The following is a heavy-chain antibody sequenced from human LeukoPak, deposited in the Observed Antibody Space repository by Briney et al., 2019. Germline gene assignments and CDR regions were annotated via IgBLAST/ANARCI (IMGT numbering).Heavy chain of an antibody. V-gene: IGHV4-59*12. D-gene: IGHD3-10*01. CDR2: IYYSGST. CDR1: GGSISSYY. Sequence: PSETLSLTCTVSGGSISSYYWSWIRQPPGKGLEWIGYIYYSGSTNYNPSLKSRVTISVDTSKNQFSLKLSSVTPEDTAVYYCAREGLLWFGEAFDIWGQGTMVTVSS. CDR3: AREGLLWFGEAFDI. J-gene: IGHJ3*02.